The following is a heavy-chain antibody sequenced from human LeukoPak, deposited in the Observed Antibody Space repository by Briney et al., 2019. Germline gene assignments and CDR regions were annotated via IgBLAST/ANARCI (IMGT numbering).Heavy chain of an antibody. CDR3: AKDPYHYDSSGLFDY. V-gene: IGHV3-9*01. CDR2: ISWNSGSI. CDR1: GFTFDDYA. J-gene: IGHJ4*02. D-gene: IGHD3-22*01. Sequence: PGGSLRLSCAASGFTFDDYAMHWVRQAPGKGLEWVSGISWNSGSIGYADSVKGRFTISRDNAKNSLYLQMNSLRAEDTALYYCAKDPYHYDSSGLFDYWGQGTLVTVSS.